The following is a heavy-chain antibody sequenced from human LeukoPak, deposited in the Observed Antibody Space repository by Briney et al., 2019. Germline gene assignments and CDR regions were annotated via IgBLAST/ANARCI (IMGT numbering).Heavy chain of an antibody. J-gene: IGHJ4*02. CDR1: GFTVSSNY. D-gene: IGHD3-10*01. CDR2: IYSGGST. V-gene: IGHV3-66*01. Sequence: GGSLSLSCAASGFTVSSNYMSWVRQAPGRGLEWVSVIYSGGSTYYADSVKGRFTISRDNSKNTLFLQMNSLRAGDTAVYYCARGTVTMVDYWGQGTLVTVSS. CDR3: ARGTVTMVDY.